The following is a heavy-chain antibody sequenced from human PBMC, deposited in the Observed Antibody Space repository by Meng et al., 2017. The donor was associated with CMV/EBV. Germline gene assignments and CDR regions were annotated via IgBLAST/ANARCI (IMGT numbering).Heavy chain of an antibody. J-gene: IGHJ5*02. CDR3: ARSMVVAGDWFDP. V-gene: IGHV4-4*07. CDR2: IYTSGST. D-gene: IGHD2-15*01. Sequence: VQLHDPAPGLLKPSEPLSLTGPVSGGSISSFYWSWIRQPAGKGLEWIGRIYTSGSTNYNPSLKSRVTMSVDTSKNQFSLKLSSVTAADTAVYYCARSMVVAGDWFDPWGQGTLVTVSS. CDR1: GGSISSFY.